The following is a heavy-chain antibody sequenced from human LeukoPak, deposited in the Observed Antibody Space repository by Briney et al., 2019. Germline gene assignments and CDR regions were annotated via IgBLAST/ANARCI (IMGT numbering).Heavy chain of an antibody. Sequence: GGSLRLSCAASGFTFSSYAMSWVRQAPGKGLEWVSSTSGGGSSTNYADSVKGRFTISRDNSKNTLYLQMNSLRAEDTAVYYCAKWGWAYYDFWSGYSFDYWGQGTLVTVSS. CDR1: GFTFSSYA. D-gene: IGHD3-3*01. V-gene: IGHV3-23*01. CDR3: AKWGWAYYDFWSGYSFDY. CDR2: TSGGGSST. J-gene: IGHJ4*02.